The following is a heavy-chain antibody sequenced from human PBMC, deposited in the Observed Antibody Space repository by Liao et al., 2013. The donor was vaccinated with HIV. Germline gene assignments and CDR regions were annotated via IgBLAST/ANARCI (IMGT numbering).Heavy chain of an antibody. V-gene: IGHV4-39*07. Sequence: QLQLQESGPGLVKPSETLSLNCTVSGGSISSSSYYWGWIRQPPGKGLEWIGSISYSGSPYYNPSLKSRVTISVDTSKNQFSLKLSSVTAADTAVYYCAGIAVIDYWGQGTLVTVSS. CDR2: ISYSGSP. J-gene: IGHJ4*02. D-gene: IGHD6-19*01. CDR1: GGSISSSSYY. CDR3: AGIAVIDY.